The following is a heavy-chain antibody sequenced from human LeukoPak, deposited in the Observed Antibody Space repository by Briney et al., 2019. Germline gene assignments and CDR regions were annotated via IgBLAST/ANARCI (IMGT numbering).Heavy chain of an antibody. CDR1: GCFSTSYW. Sequence: ISCQASGCFSTSYWISRGRQLPGKGLEWRGPIFPGGSDTRYSPAFQGHLTISADKSISTAYLQWTSLKATDTATYYSARHPTTARGTTFYYYGMDVWGQGTTVTVSS. J-gene: IGHJ6*02. D-gene: IGHD1-14*01. CDR3: ARHPTTARGTTFYYYGMDV. CDR2: IFPGGSDT. V-gene: IGHV5-51*01.